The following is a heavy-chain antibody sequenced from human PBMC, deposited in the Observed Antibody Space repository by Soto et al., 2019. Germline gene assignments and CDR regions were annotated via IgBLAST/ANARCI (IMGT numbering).Heavy chain of an antibody. V-gene: IGHV3-23*01. D-gene: IGHD3-22*01. J-gene: IGHJ4*02. CDR3: AKDRFSSAAKPTFDY. CDR2: VTGSNT. CDR1: GFTFSSYA. Sequence: GGSLILSCAASGFTFSSYAMSWVRQAPGKGLEWVPTVTGSNTYYADSVKGRFTVSRDNSRNTVYLQMNSLRAEDTAVYYCAKDRFSSAAKPTFDYWGQGTLVTVSS.